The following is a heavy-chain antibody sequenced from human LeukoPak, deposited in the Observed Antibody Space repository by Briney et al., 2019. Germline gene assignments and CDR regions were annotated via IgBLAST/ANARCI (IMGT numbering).Heavy chain of an antibody. CDR2: INHSGST. D-gene: IGHD3-16*01. CDR3: ARGGGTPRHFWFDP. J-gene: IGHJ5*02. Sequence: SETLSLTCAVYGGSFSGYYWSWIRQPPGKGLEWIGEINHSGSTNYNPSLKSRVTISVDTSKNQFSLKLSSVTAADTAVYYCARGGGTPRHFWFDPWGQGTLVTVPS. V-gene: IGHV4-34*01. CDR1: GGSFSGYY.